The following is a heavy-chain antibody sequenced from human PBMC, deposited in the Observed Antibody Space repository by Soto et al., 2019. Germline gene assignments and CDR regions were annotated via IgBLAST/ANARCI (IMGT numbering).Heavy chain of an antibody. J-gene: IGHJ3*02. Sequence: EVQLLESGGGLVQPGGSLRLSCAASGFSFSAYAMNWVRQAPGKGLQWVSGLVGSGGDKNYADSVRGRFTVSRDNSKNTLYLQMNSLRDEDTAVYYCAKDLLAGNGLWEPFDMWGRGTTVTVSS. CDR2: LVGSGGDK. CDR1: GFSFSAYA. CDR3: AKDLLAGNGLWEPFDM. V-gene: IGHV3-23*01. D-gene: IGHD2-8*01.